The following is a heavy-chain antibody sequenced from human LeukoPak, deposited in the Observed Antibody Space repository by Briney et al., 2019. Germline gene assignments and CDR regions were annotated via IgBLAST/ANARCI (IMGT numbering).Heavy chain of an antibody. D-gene: IGHD4-17*01. J-gene: IGHJ4*02. Sequence: SQTPSLTRAVSGRSLYVFNCSSGPQRARERQGWIWRVHTSGGAQPRPPPPSRVTISVDMSKKEFSLKLTSVTAADTAVYYCARDIIYLIDEDYGWGQGSLVSVSS. CDR3: ARDIIYLIDEDYG. CDR1: GRSLYVFN. CDR2: VHTSGGA. V-gene: IGHV4-4*07.